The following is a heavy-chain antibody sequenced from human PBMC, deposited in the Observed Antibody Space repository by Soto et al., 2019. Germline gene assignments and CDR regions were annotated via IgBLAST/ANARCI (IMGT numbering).Heavy chain of an antibody. D-gene: IGHD2-2*01. CDR1: GGSISSGDYY. Sequence: QVQLQESGPGLVKPSQTLSLTCTVSGGSISSGDYYWSWIRQPPGKGLEWIGYIYYSGSTYYNPSLKSRVTISVDTYKNQFSLKLSSVTAADTAVYYCARGEGDIVVVPAANGGAFDIWGQGTMVTVSS. CDR3: ARGEGDIVVVPAANGGAFDI. V-gene: IGHV4-30-4*01. J-gene: IGHJ3*02. CDR2: IYYSGST.